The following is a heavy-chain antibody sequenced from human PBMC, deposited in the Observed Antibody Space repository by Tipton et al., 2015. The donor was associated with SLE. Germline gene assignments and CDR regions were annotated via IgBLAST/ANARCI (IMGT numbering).Heavy chain of an antibody. CDR1: GYTFTSYG. CDR3: ALEDDSRENGMGV. CDR2: IRYDGSNK. J-gene: IGHJ6*02. Sequence: SGPEVKKPGASVKVSCKASGYTFTSYGMHWVRQAPGKGLEWVAFIRYDGSNKYYADSVKGRFTISRDNSKNTLYLQMNSLRAEDTAVYYCALEDDSRENGMGVWGQGTTVTVSS. V-gene: IGHV3-30*02. D-gene: IGHD3-22*01.